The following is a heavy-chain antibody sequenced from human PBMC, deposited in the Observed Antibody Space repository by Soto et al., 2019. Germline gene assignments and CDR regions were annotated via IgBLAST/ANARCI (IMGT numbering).Heavy chain of an antibody. CDR1: GFTFSSYA. V-gene: IGHV3-30*18. Sequence: GGSLRLSCAASGFTFSSYAMSWVRQAPGKGLEWVAVISYDGSNKYYADSVKGRFTISRDNSKNTLYLQMNSLRAEDTAVYYCAKDLVDYWGQGTLVTVSP. CDR3: AKDLVDY. J-gene: IGHJ4*02. CDR2: ISYDGSNK.